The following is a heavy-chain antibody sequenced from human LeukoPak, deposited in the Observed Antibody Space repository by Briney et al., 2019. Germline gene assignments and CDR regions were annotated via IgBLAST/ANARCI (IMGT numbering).Heavy chain of an antibody. J-gene: IGHJ4*02. D-gene: IGHD2-15*01. Sequence: GGSLRLSCAASGFTLSDYYMSWIRQAPGKGLEWVAFIRYDGSNKYYADSVKGRFTISRDNSKNTLYLQMNSLRAEDTAVYYCAKDSRSVVAATDWGQGTLVTVSS. CDR3: AKDSRSVVAATD. V-gene: IGHV3-30*02. CDR2: IRYDGSNK. CDR1: GFTLSDYY.